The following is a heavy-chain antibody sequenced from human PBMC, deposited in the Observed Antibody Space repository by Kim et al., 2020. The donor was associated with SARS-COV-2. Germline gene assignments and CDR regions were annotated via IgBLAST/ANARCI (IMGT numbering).Heavy chain of an antibody. Sequence: GESLKISCKGSGYSFTSYWIGWVRQMPGKGLEWMGIIYPGDSDTRYSPSFQGQVTISADKSISTAYLQWSSLKASDTAMYYCARRGARGSGSYYQLPYYFDYWGQGTLVTVSS. CDR3: ARRGARGSGSYYQLPYYFDY. CDR2: IYPGDSDT. V-gene: IGHV5-51*01. CDR1: GYSFTSYW. D-gene: IGHD3-10*01. J-gene: IGHJ4*02.